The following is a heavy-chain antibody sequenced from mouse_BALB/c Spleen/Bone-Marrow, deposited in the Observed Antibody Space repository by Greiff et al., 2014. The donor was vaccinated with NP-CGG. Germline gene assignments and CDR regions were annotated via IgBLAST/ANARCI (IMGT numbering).Heavy chain of an antibody. D-gene: IGHD2-10*02. CDR2: IWGGGST. V-gene: IGHV2-6-4*01. Sequence: VKLLESGPGLVAPSQSLSITCTVSGFSLSRYSVHWVRQPPGEGLEWLGMIWGGGSTDYNSALKSRLSISKDNSKSQVFLKMNSLQTDDTAMYYCARLYGNYGGYFDYWGQGTTLTVSS. J-gene: IGHJ2*01. CDR3: ARLYGNYGGYFDY. CDR1: GFSLSRYS.